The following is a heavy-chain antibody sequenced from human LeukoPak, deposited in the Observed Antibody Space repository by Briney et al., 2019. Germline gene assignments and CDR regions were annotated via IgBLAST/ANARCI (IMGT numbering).Heavy chain of an antibody. CDR3: ARGNGDYAIHPDY. V-gene: IGHV3-23*01. Sequence: GGSLRLSCAASGFTFSSYAMTWVRQAPGMGLEWVSAISGRGSNTYYADSVEGRFTISRDNSKNTLYLQVDSLRADDTAVYYCARGNGDYAIHPDYWGQGTLVTVSS. CDR2: ISGRGSNT. CDR1: GFTFSSYA. J-gene: IGHJ4*02. D-gene: IGHD4-17*01.